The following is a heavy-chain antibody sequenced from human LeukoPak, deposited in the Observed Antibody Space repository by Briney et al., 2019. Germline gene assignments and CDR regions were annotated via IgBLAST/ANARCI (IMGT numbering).Heavy chain of an antibody. CDR1: GFTFDTYS. CDR2: ISHDGRRK. J-gene: IGHJ5*02. CDR3: ARDPSFSRGFNFVLSS. Sequence: PGGSLRLSCAASGFTFDTYSFHCVRQSPGKGLDWVALISHDGRRKYYADAVKGRFTISRDDSKNTLSLQMNSLRAEDSSTYYCARDPSFSRGFNFVLSSWGQGTPVTVSS. D-gene: IGHD5-12*01. V-gene: IGHV3-30*04.